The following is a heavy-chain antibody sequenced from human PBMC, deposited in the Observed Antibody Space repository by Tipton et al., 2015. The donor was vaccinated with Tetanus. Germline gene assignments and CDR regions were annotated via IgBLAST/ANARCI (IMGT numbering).Heavy chain of an antibody. D-gene: IGHD3-3*01. V-gene: IGHV4-61*01. CDR1: GDSVSSISAA. Sequence: GLVKPSQTLSLTCAISGDSVSSISAAWNWIRQSPGKGLEWIGYIDYFGTTKYNPSLKSRVAMSVDTSKNQLSLKLSSVTSADTAVYYCARTSGYLYSNHWGQGTLVTASS. J-gene: IGHJ1*01. CDR2: IDYFGTT. CDR3: ARTSGYLYSNH.